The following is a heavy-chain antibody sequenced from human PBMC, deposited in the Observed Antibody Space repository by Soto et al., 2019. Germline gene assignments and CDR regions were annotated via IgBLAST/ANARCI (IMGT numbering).Heavy chain of an antibody. CDR1: GGSISSSSYY. Sequence: SETLSLTCTVSGGSISSSSYYWGWIRQPPGKGLEWIGSIYYSGSTYYNPSLKSRVAISVDTSKNQFSLKLSSVTAADTAIYYCARSNSGYYKWFDPWGRGTLVTVSS. J-gene: IGHJ5*02. D-gene: IGHD3-22*01. CDR2: IYYSGST. V-gene: IGHV4-39*01. CDR3: ARSNSGYYKWFDP.